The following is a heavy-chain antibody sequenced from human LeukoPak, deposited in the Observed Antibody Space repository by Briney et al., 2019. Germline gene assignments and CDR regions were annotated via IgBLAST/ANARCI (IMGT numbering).Heavy chain of an antibody. Sequence: PGGSLRLSRAASGFTFSSYWMSWVRQAPGKGLEWVANIKQDGSEKYYVDSVKGRFTISRDNAKNSLYLQMNSLRAEDTAVYYCARGNDFWSGYYPYYYYYMDVWGKGTTVTVSS. CDR2: IKQDGSEK. V-gene: IGHV3-7*01. J-gene: IGHJ6*03. D-gene: IGHD3-3*01. CDR3: ARGNDFWSGYYPYYYYYMDV. CDR1: GFTFSSYW.